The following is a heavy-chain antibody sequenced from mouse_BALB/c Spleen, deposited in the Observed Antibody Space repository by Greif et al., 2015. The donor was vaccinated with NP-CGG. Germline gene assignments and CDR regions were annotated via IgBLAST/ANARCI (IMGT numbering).Heavy chain of an antibody. CDR3: ARGPRSSSLFAY. J-gene: IGHJ3*01. CDR2: IYPGSGST. CDR1: GYTFTDYV. Sequence: QVQLQQPGPELVKPGASVKMSCKASGYTFTDYVISWVKQRTGQGLEWIGEIYPGSGSTHYNEKFKGKATLTADKSSNTAYMQLSSLTSEDSAGYFCARGPRSSSLFAYWGQGTLVTVSA. V-gene: IGHV1-77*01. D-gene: IGHD1-1*01.